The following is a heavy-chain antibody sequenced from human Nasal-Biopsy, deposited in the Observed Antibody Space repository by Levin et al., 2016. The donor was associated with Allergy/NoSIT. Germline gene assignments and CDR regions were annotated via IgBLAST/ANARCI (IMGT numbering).Heavy chain of an antibody. Sequence: SETLSLTCAVYGGSFNRYYWSWVRLAPGKGLEWIGEVIHTGVATLNPSLAGRVTVSVDTSKNQFSLKLSSVTAADTAVYYCARLSGSGSYYPNHWGQGTLVTVSS. CDR1: GGSFNRYY. CDR2: VIHTGVA. J-gene: IGHJ5*02. CDR3: ARLSGSGSYYPNH. D-gene: IGHD3-10*01. V-gene: IGHV4-34*12.